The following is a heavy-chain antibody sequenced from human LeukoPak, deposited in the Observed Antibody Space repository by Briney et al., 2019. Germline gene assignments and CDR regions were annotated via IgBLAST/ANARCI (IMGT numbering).Heavy chain of an antibody. CDR1: GCSFSSYY. CDR3: ARVLSDTSGWIFDY. Sequence: SETLTLTCTASGCSFSSYYWSWIRQPPGKGLEWVGFISYSGITNYNPSLKSRVTTSVASSKNQFSLQVTSVTAVDTAVYYCARVLSDTSGWIFDYWGQGTRVTVSS. CDR2: ISYSGIT. V-gene: IGHV4-59*01. D-gene: IGHD6-19*01. J-gene: IGHJ4*02.